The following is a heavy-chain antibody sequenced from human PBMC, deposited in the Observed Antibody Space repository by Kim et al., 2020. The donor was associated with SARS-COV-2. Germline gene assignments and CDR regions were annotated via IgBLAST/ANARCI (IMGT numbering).Heavy chain of an antibody. CDR3: ARDFEGERFLEWFNWFDP. J-gene: IGHJ5*02. V-gene: IGHV1-2*02. CDR1: GYTFTGYY. D-gene: IGHD3-3*01. Sequence: ASVKVSCKASGYTFTGYYMHWVRQAPGQGLEWMGWINPNSGGTNYAQKFQGRVTMTRDTSISTAYMELSRLRSDDTAVYYCARDFEGERFLEWFNWFDPWGQGTLVTVSS. CDR2: INPNSGGT.